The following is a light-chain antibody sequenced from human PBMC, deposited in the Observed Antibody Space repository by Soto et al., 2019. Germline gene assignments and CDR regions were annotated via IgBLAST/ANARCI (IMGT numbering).Light chain of an antibody. CDR2: EVT. J-gene: IGLJ1*01. CDR3: NSYTSSSTYV. Sequence: QSALTQPASVSGSPGQSITISCTGTSSDVGAYKYVSWFQQHPDKAPKLIIYEVTNRPSGVSDRFSGSKSGNTASLTISGLQAQDEAAYYCNSYTSSSTYVFGTGTKLTVL. V-gene: IGLV2-14*01. CDR1: SSDVGAYKY.